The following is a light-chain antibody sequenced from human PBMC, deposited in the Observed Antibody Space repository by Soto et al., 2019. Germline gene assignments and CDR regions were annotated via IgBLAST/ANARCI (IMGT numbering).Light chain of an antibody. Sequence: QSVLTQPPSASGTPGQRVTISCSGSSSNIGSNTVNWYQQLPGTAPKLLIYSNNQRPSGDPDRFSGSKSGTSASLAISGRQSEDEADYYCAAWDDSLNGVVFGGGTKLTVL. J-gene: IGLJ2*01. CDR2: SNN. V-gene: IGLV1-44*01. CDR1: SSNIGSNT. CDR3: AAWDDSLNGVV.